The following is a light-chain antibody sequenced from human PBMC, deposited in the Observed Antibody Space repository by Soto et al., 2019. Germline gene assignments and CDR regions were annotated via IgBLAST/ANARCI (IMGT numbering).Light chain of an antibody. J-gene: IGKJ4*01. Sequence: DIQMTQSPSSLSASVGDRVTITCRASQGIYNYLAWYQQKPGEVPKLLIYAASTLQSGVPSRFSGSGSGTDLTLTISSLQPEDVATYYCQKYISAPLTFGGGTKVEIK. CDR2: AAS. CDR1: QGIYNY. V-gene: IGKV1-27*01. CDR3: QKYISAPLT.